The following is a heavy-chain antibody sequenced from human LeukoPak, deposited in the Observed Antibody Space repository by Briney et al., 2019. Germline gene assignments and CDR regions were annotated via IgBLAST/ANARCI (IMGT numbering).Heavy chain of an antibody. D-gene: IGHD3-10*01. CDR2: IYYSGST. Sequence: PETLSLTCTVSGGSISSYYWSWIRQPPGKGLEWIGYIYYSGSTNYNPSLKSRVTISVDTSKNQFSLKLSSVTAADTAVYYCARLVYGSGSSYFDYWGQGTLVTVSS. CDR1: GGSISSYY. CDR3: ARLVYGSGSSYFDY. V-gene: IGHV4-59*08. J-gene: IGHJ4*02.